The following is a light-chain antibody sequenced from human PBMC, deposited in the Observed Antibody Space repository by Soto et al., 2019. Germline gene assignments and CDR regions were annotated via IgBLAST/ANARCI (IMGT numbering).Light chain of an antibody. CDR3: QQSYSSLT. CDR2: GAS. V-gene: IGKV1-39*01. Sequence: DIQMTQSPSSLSASVGDRVTITCRASQSISSYLNWYQQKPGKGPKLLIYGASSLESGVPSRFSGSGSGTDFTLTINSLQPEDFATYYCQQSYSSLTFGGGTKVDIK. J-gene: IGKJ4*01. CDR1: QSISSY.